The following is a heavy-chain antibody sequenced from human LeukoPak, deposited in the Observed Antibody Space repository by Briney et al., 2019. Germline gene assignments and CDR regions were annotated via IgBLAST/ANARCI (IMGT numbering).Heavy chain of an antibody. CDR3: ARAFPPLRTSAAGDF. CDR1: GFTFSDYY. J-gene: IGHJ4*02. CDR2: ISGRSSHM. Sequence: GGSLRLSCAASGFTFSDYYMSWIRLAPGKGLEWVSSISGRSSHMYYTDSAKGRFTISRDNAKNSLYLQMNSLRAEDTAVYYCARAFPPLRTSAAGDFWGQGTLVTVSS. V-gene: IGHV3-11*06. D-gene: IGHD6-25*01.